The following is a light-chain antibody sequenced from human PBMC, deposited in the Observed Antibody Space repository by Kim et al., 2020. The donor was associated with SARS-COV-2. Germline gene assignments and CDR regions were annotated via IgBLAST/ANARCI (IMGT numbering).Light chain of an antibody. CDR3: LQHYSHPYT. J-gene: IGKJ2*01. CDR1: QGITNY. V-gene: IGKV1-17*03. CDR2: AAS. Sequence: DIQMTQSPSAMSASVGDRVTITCRAIQGITNYLAWFQQKPGNVPKRLIYAASSLQSGAPSRFSGSGSETEFTLTISSLQPEDSATYYCLQHYSHPYTFGPGTKLEI.